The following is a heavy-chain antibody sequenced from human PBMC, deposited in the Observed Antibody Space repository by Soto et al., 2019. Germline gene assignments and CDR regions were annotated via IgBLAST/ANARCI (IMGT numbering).Heavy chain of an antibody. V-gene: IGHV3-48*03. CDR3: ARDGPHQAFDP. J-gene: IGHJ5*02. Sequence: LRLSCAASGFTFSSYEMNWVRQAPGKGLEWVSYISSSGSTIYYADSVKGRFTISRDNAKNSLYLQMNSLRAEDTAVYYCARDGPHQAFDPWGQGTLVTVSS. CDR2: ISSSGSTI. CDR1: GFTFSSYE.